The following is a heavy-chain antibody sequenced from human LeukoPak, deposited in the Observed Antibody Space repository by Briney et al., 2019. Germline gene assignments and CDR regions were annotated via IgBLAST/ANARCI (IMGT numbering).Heavy chain of an antibody. CDR2: INHSGST. V-gene: IGHV4-34*01. CDR3: ARDDPITMVRGVYDY. J-gene: IGHJ4*02. CDR1: GGSISGYY. Sequence: PSETLSLTCTVSGGSISGYYWSWIRQPPGKGLEWIGEINHSGSTNYNPSLKSRVTISVDTSKNQFSLKLSSVTAADTAVYYCARDDPITMVRGVYDYWGQGTLVTVSS. D-gene: IGHD3-10*01.